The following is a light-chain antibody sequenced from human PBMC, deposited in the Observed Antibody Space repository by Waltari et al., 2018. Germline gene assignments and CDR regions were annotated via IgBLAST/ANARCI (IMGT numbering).Light chain of an antibody. CDR1: SGHSSNI. Sequence: QLVVTQSPSASAPLGASVKLTCTLSSGHSSNIVAWLQQRPEKGTRYLMKVNSDGSHIKGDEIPDRFSGSSSGAERYLTISSLQSDDEADYYCQTGGHGTWVFGGGTTLTVL. J-gene: IGLJ3*02. V-gene: IGLV4-69*01. CDR3: QTGGHGTWV. CDR2: VNSDGSH.